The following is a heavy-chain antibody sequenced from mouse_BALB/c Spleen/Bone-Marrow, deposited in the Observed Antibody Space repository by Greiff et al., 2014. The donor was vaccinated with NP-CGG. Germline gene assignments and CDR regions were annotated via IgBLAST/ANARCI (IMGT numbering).Heavy chain of an antibody. CDR3: ARYDYDGVDY. Sequence: VQLQQSGPGLVKPSQSLSLTCTVTGYSITSDYAWNWIRQFPGNKLEWVGYISYSGSTSYNPSLKSRISITRDTSKNQFFLQLNSVTTEDTATYYCARYDYDGVDYWGQGTTLTVSS. D-gene: IGHD2-4*01. V-gene: IGHV3-2*02. CDR1: GYSITSDYA. J-gene: IGHJ2*01. CDR2: ISYSGST.